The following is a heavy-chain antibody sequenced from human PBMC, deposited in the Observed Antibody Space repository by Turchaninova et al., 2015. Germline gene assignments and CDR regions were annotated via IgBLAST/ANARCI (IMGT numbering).Heavy chain of an antibody. CDR2: INPNSGGT. Sequence: QVQVVQSGAEVKKPGASVKVSCKASGYSFTGFYMHWVRQAPGQGLEWMGRINPNSGGTNYAQKFQGRVTMTRDTSISTAYMELSSLTSDDTAVYYCGRFCTSPPCFAWPGDCWGQGTLVTVSS. J-gene: IGHJ4*02. D-gene: IGHD2-2*01. CDR1: GYSFTGFY. V-gene: IGHV1-2*06. CDR3: GRFCTSPPCFAWPGDC.